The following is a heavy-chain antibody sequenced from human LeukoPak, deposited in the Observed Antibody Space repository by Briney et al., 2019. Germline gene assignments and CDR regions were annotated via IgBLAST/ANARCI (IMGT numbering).Heavy chain of an antibody. Sequence: ASVKVSCKASGYTFTSYYMHWVRQAPGQGLEWMGIINPSGGSTSYAQKFQGWVTMTRDTSISTAYMELSRLRSDDTAVYYCARPGPYSGYDAFDYWGQGTLVTVSS. CDR3: ARPGPYSGYDAFDY. D-gene: IGHD5-12*01. V-gene: IGHV1-46*01. J-gene: IGHJ4*02. CDR1: GYTFTSYY. CDR2: INPSGGST.